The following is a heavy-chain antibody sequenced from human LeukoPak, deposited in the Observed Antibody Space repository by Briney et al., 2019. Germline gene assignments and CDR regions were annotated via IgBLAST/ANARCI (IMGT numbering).Heavy chain of an antibody. J-gene: IGHJ4*02. CDR2: ISGSGDAT. D-gene: IGHD2-2*01. CDR3: AKDKIKSVFGTSCSDY. V-gene: IGHV3-23*01. CDR1: GFTFSSYA. Sequence: GGSLRLSCAASGFTFSSYAMSWVRQAPGKGLEWVSAISGSGDATYYADSVKGRFTISRDNSKNTLYLQMNSLRAEDTAVYYCAKDKIKSVFGTSCSDYWGQGTLVTVSS.